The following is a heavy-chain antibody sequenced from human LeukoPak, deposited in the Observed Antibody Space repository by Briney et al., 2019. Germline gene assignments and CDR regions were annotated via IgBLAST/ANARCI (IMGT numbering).Heavy chain of an antibody. V-gene: IGHV3-30*03. J-gene: IGHJ4*02. CDR1: GFTFSSYG. D-gene: IGHD2-2*01. Sequence: GGSLRLSCAASGFTFSSYGMHWVRQAPGKGLEWVAVISYDGSNKYYADSVKGRFTISRDNSKNTLYLQMNSLRGEDTAVYYCARAKAYCSSTSCYFDYWGQGTLVTVSS. CDR3: ARAKAYCSSTSCYFDY. CDR2: ISYDGSNK.